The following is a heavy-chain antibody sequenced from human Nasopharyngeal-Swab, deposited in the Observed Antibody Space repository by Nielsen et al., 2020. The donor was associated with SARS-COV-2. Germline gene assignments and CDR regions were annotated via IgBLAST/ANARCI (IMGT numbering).Heavy chain of an antibody. V-gene: IGHV4-59*01. CDR1: GGSISSYY. CDR3: ARSEIAAGRPYYYYGMDV. J-gene: IGHJ6*02. Sequence: GSLRLSCTVSGGSISSYYWSWIRQPPGKGLEWIGYIYYSGSTNYNPSLKSRVTISVDTSKNQFSLKLSSVTAADTAVYYCARSEIAAGRPYYYYGMDVWGQGTTVTVSS. CDR2: IYYSGST. D-gene: IGHD6-13*01.